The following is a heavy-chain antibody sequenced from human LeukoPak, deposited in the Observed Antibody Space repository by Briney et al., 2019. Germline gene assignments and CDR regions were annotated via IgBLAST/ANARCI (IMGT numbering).Heavy chain of an antibody. V-gene: IGHV1-69*06. CDR3: AKAVAGTNLLSYYYYYMDV. Sequence: ASVKVSCKASGGTFISYAISWVRQAPGQGLEWMGGIIPIFGTANYAQKFQGRVTITADKSTSTAYMELSSLRSEDTAVYYCAKAVAGTNLLSYYYYYMDVWGKGTTVTVSS. J-gene: IGHJ6*03. CDR2: IIPIFGTA. D-gene: IGHD6-19*01. CDR1: GGTFISYA.